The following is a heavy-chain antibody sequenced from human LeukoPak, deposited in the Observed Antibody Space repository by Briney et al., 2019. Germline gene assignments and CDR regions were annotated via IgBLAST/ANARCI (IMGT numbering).Heavy chain of an antibody. V-gene: IGHV3-7*01. CDR2: IRQDGSEK. CDR3: ARYGSGTYYYYYYGMDV. Sequence: GESLKISCKGSGYSFTSYWMSWVRQAPGKGLEWMANIRQDGSEKYYVDSVKGRFTISRDNAKNSLDLQMNSLRAEDTAVYYCARYGSGTYYYYYYGMDVWGQGTTVTVSS. CDR1: GYSFTSYW. J-gene: IGHJ6*02. D-gene: IGHD3-10*01.